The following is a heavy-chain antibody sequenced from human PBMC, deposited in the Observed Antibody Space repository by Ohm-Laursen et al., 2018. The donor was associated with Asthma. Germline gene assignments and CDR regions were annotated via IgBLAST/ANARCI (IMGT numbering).Heavy chain of an antibody. Sequence: SLRLSCTASGFTFSSYGMHWVRQAPGKGLEWVAVISYDGSNKYYADSVKGRFTISRDNSKNTLYLQMNSLRAEDTAVYYCARDGPVTDESEGFYYYYYGMDVWGQGTTVTVSS. D-gene: IGHD4-11*01. V-gene: IGHV3-30*03. J-gene: IGHJ6*02. CDR1: GFTFSSYG. CDR3: ARDGPVTDESEGFYYYYYGMDV. CDR2: ISYDGSNK.